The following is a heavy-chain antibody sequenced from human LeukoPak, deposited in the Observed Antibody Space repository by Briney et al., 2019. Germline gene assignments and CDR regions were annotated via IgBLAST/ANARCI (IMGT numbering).Heavy chain of an antibody. J-gene: IGHJ4*02. CDR2: ISGSGGST. Sequence: GGSLRLSCAASGFTFSSYAMSWVRQAPGKGLEWVSAISGSGGSTYYADSVKGRFTISRDNSKNTLYLQMNSLRAEDTAVYYCAKEIYDSSGSNGALDFDYWGQGTLVTVSS. CDR1: GFTFSSYA. CDR3: AKEIYDSSGSNGALDFDY. V-gene: IGHV3-23*01. D-gene: IGHD3-22*01.